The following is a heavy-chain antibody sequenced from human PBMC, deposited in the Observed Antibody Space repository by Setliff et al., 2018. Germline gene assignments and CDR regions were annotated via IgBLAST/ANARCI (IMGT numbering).Heavy chain of an antibody. CDR1: GYTLTNYY. CDR2: INPSGGLT. Sequence: GASVKVSCKASGYTLTNYYMHWVRQAPGQGLEWMGIINPSGGLTRYAQKFQGRLTITTVGSTSTAYMELSSLRSEDTAVYYCAREGVDTRSSTDYRYYMDVWGKGTTVTVSS. D-gene: IGHD5-18*01. V-gene: IGHV1-46*01. J-gene: IGHJ6*03. CDR3: AREGVDTRSSTDYRYYMDV.